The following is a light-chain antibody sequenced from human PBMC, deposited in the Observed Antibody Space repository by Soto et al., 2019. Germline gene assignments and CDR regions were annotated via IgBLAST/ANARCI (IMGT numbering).Light chain of an antibody. Sequence: EIVLTQSPGTLSLSPGERATLSCRASQSVSSSYLAWYQQKPGQAPRLLIYGASSRATGIPDRFSGSGSGTDFPLTISRLEPKDFAVYYFQQYGSSSITFGQGTRLEIK. V-gene: IGKV3-20*01. CDR3: QQYGSSSIT. CDR2: GAS. J-gene: IGKJ5*01. CDR1: QSVSSSY.